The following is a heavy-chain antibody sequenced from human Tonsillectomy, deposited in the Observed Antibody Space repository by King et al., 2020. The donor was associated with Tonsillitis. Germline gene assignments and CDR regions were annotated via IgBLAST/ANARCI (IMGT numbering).Heavy chain of an antibody. CDR2: INPNSGGT. Sequence: VQLVESGAEVKKPGASVKVSCKASGYSFTDYYMHWVRQSPGQGLEWMGCINPNSGGTYYAQKFQGRVTMTRDTSISTAYMELTRLTSDDTAVYYCTRGGSGWYFDYWGQGTLVTVSS. CDR3: TRGGSGWYFDY. J-gene: IGHJ4*02. V-gene: IGHV1-2*02. D-gene: IGHD6-19*01. CDR1: GYSFTDYY.